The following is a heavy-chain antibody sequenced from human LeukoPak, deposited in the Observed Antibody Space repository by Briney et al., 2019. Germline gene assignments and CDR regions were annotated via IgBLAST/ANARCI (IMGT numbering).Heavy chain of an antibody. Sequence: SQTLSLTCTVSGGSISSYYWSWIRQPAGKGLEWIGRIYTSGSTNYNPSLKSRVTMSVDTSKNQFSLKLSSVTAADTAVYYCARVLGYCSSTSCYEDWFDPWGQGTLVTVSS. V-gene: IGHV4-4*07. J-gene: IGHJ5*02. D-gene: IGHD2-2*01. CDR1: GGSISSYY. CDR2: IYTSGST. CDR3: ARVLGYCSSTSCYEDWFDP.